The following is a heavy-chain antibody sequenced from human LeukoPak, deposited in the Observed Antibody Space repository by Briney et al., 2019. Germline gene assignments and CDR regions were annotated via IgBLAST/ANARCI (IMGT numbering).Heavy chain of an antibody. CDR3: AKDMRGGYKEPPRDY. J-gene: IGHJ4*02. D-gene: IGHD5-24*01. V-gene: IGHV3-23*01. CDR1: GFTFSSYA. Sequence: GGSLRLSCAASGFTFSSYAMSWVRQAPGKGLEWVSAISGSGGSTYYADSVKGRFTISRDNSKNTLYLQMNSLRAEDTAVYYCAKDMRGGYKEPPRDYWGQGTLVTVSS. CDR2: ISGSGGST.